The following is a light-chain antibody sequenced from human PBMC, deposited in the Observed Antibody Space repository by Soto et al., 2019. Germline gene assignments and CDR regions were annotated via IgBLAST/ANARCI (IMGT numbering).Light chain of an antibody. CDR2: GAS. Sequence: EIVLTQSPGTLSLSPGERATLSCRASQSVSSSYLAWHQQKPGQAPRLLIYGASSRATGIPDRFSGGGSGTDFTLTISRLEPEDFAVYYCQQYGSSRLTFGGGTKVDIK. V-gene: IGKV3-20*01. J-gene: IGKJ4*01. CDR3: QQYGSSRLT. CDR1: QSVSSSY.